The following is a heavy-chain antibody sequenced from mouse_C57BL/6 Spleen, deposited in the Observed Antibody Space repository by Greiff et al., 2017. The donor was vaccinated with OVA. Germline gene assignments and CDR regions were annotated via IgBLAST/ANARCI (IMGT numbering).Heavy chain of an antibody. Sequence: EVQLVESGPELVKPGASVKISCKASGYSFTDYNMNWVKQSNGKSLEWIGVINPNYGTTSYNQKFKGKATLTVDQSSSTAYMQLNSLTSEDSAVYYCARSGISGGAWFAYWGQGTLVTVSA. D-gene: IGHD6-2*01. J-gene: IGHJ3*01. CDR3: ARSGISGGAWFAY. CDR2: INPNYGTT. CDR1: GYSFTDYN. V-gene: IGHV1-39*01.